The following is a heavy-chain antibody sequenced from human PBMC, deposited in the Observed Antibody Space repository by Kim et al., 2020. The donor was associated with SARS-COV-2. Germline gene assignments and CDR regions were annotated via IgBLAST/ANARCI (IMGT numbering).Heavy chain of an antibody. CDR3: AKSVGSYYNYFDY. CDR1: GFTFDDYA. CDR2: ISWNSGSI. V-gene: IGHV3-9*01. J-gene: IGHJ4*02. Sequence: GGSLRLSCAASGFTFDDYAMHWVRQAPGKGLEWVSGISWNSGSIGYADSVKGRFTISRDNAKNSLYPQMNSLRAEDTALYYCAKSVGSYYNYFDYWGQGTLVTVSS. D-gene: IGHD3-10*01.